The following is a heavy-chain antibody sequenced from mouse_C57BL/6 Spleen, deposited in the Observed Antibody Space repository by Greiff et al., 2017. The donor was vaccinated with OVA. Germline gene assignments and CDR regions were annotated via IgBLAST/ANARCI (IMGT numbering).Heavy chain of an antibody. CDR3: ARRAVVASNFDY. J-gene: IGHJ2*01. CDR1: GFTFSDYG. Sequence: EVMLVESGGGLVKPGGSLKLSCAASGFTFSDYGMHWVRQAPEKGLEWVAYISSGSSTIYYVDTVKGRFTISRDNAKNTLFLQMTSLRSEDTAMYYCARRAVVASNFDYWGQGTTLTVSS. V-gene: IGHV5-17*01. D-gene: IGHD1-1*01. CDR2: ISSGSSTI.